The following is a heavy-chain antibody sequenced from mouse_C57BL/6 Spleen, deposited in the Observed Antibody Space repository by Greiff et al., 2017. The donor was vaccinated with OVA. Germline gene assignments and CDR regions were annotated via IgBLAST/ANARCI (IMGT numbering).Heavy chain of an antibody. J-gene: IGHJ3*01. CDR3: ARYGSTGWFAY. V-gene: IGHV7-3*01. CDR2: IRNKANGYTT. Sequence: EVQVVESGGGLVQPGGSLSLSCAASGFTFTDYYKSWVRQPPGKALEWLGFIRNKANGYTTEYSASVKGRFTISRDNSQSILYLQMNALRAEDSTTYYCARYGSTGWFAYWGQGTLVTVSA. D-gene: IGHD5-1*01. CDR1: GFTFTDYY.